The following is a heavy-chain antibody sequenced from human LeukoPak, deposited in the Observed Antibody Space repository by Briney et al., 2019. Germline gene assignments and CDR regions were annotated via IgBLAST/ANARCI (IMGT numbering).Heavy chain of an antibody. CDR3: ARGQGTVTTH. Sequence: SETLSLTCTVSGGSISSGGYYWSWIRQPPGKGLEWIGEINHSGSANYNPSLKSRVTISLDTSKNQFSLKLSSVTAADTAVYYCARGQGTVTTHWGQGTLVTVSS. V-gene: IGHV4-39*07. D-gene: IGHD4-17*01. CDR2: INHSGSA. J-gene: IGHJ4*02. CDR1: GGSISSGGYY.